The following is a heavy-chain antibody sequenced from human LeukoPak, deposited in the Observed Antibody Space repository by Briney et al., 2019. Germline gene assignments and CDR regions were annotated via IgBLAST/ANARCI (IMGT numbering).Heavy chain of an antibody. CDR3: ARFSYDSSGYYYGGVDY. D-gene: IGHD3-22*01. J-gene: IGHJ4*02. Sequence: GASVKVSCKASGYTFTSYDINRVRQATGQGLEWMGWMNPNSGNTGYAQKFQGRVTMTRNTSISTAYMELSSLRSEDTAVYYCARFSYDSSGYYYGGVDYWGQGTLVTVSS. V-gene: IGHV1-8*01. CDR1: GYTFTSYD. CDR2: MNPNSGNT.